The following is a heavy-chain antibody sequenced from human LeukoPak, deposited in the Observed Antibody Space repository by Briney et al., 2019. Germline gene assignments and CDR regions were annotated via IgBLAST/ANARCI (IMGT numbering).Heavy chain of an antibody. CDR1: GFTFSNAW. CDR2: IRSKTDSGTT. CDR3: TTDRPTVTTSFDY. D-gene: IGHD4-17*01. V-gene: IGHV3-15*01. J-gene: IGHJ4*02. Sequence: PGGSLRLSCAASGFTFSNAWMSWVRQAPGKGLEWVGRIRSKTDSGTTDYAAPVKGRFTISRDDSKNTLYLQMNSLKTEDTAVYYCTTDRPTVTTSFDYWGQGTLVTVSS.